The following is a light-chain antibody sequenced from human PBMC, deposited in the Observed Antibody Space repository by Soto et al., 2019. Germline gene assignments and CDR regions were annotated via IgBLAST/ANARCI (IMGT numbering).Light chain of an antibody. CDR1: QDISNY. J-gene: IGKJ5*01. CDR3: QQYNSYPIT. Sequence: DLQMTQSPSSLSASVGDRVTITCRASQDISNYLAWFQQKPGKAPKSLISGGSTLQSGVPSKFSGSGYGTDFTLTISSLQPEDSATYYCQQYNSYPITFGQGTRLEIK. CDR2: GGS. V-gene: IGKV1-16*02.